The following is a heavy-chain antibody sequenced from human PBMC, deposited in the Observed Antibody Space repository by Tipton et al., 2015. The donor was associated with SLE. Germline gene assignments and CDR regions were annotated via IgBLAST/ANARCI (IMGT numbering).Heavy chain of an antibody. D-gene: IGHD6-19*01. CDR1: GGSISSGGYS. V-gene: IGHV4-30-2*01. J-gene: IGHJ4*02. CDR3: ARGQHRSGWY. CDR2: INHSGST. Sequence: TLSLTCAVSGGSISSGGYSWSWIRQPPGKGLEWIGYINHSGSTNYNPSLKSRVTISVDTSKNQFSLKLSSVTAADTAVYYCARGQHRSGWYWGQGTLVTVSS.